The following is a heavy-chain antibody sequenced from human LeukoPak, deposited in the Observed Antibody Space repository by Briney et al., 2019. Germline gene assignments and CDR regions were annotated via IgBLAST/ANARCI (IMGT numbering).Heavy chain of an antibody. CDR2: ISGSGGST. Sequence: GGSLRLSCAASGFTFSSYGMSWVRQAPGKGLEWVSAISGSGGSTYYADSVKGRFTISRDNSKNTLYLQMNSLRAEDTAVYYCAKSEYGSGSSGVDYWGQGTLVTASS. V-gene: IGHV3-23*01. J-gene: IGHJ4*02. CDR1: GFTFSSYG. CDR3: AKSEYGSGSSGVDY. D-gene: IGHD3-10*01.